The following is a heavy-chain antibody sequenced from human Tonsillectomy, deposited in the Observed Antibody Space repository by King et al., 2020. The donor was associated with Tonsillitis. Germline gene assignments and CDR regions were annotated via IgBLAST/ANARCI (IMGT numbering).Heavy chain of an antibody. J-gene: IGHJ4*02. D-gene: IGHD4-17*01. Sequence: VQLVESGAEVKKPGASVKVSCKTSGYIFTDYYMHWVRQAPGQGLEWMWWINPKSGGTISAQKFQGRVTLTRDTSINTTYMELISLTSDDTAVYYCVREAYDWGRGTLITVSS. CDR3: VREAYD. CDR2: INPKSGGT. CDR1: GYIFTDYY. V-gene: IGHV1-2*02.